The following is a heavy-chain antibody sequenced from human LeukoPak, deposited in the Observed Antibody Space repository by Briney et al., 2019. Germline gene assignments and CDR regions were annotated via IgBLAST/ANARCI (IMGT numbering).Heavy chain of an antibody. Sequence: GGSLRLSCAASGFTVRSNYMSRVRQAPGKGLEWVSVIYSGGSTYYADSVKGRFTISRDNSKNTLYLQMNSLRAEDTAVYYCASETSGYYYYGMDVWGKGTTVTVSS. CDR3: ASETSGYYYYGMDV. CDR2: IYSGGST. CDR1: GFTVRSNY. V-gene: IGHV3-53*01. J-gene: IGHJ6*04.